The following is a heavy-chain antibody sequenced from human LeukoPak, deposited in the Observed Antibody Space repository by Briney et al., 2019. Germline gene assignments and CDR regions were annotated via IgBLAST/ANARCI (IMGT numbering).Heavy chain of an antibody. CDR1: GGSFSGYY. V-gene: IGHV4-34*01. CDR2: INHSGST. J-gene: IGHJ4*02. CDR3: AREAIAVAADY. Sequence: PSETLSLTCAVYGGSFSGYYWSWIRQPPGKGLEWIGEINHSGSTNYNPSLKSRVTISVDTSKNQFSLKLSSVTAADTAVYYCAREAIAVAADYWGQGTLVTVSS. D-gene: IGHD6-19*01.